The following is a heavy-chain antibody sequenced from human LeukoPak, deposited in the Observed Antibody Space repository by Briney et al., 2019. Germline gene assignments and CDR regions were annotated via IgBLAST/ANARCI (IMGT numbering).Heavy chain of an antibody. Sequence: GGSLRLSCAASGFTFSSYAMSWVRQAPGKGLEWVAFIRYDGSNKYYADSVKGRFTISRDNSKNTLYLQMNSLRAEDTAVYYCAGRRGYSYGFDYWGQGTLVTVSS. CDR1: GFTFSSYA. CDR3: AGRRGYSYGFDY. D-gene: IGHD5-18*01. J-gene: IGHJ4*02. V-gene: IGHV3-30*02. CDR2: IRYDGSNK.